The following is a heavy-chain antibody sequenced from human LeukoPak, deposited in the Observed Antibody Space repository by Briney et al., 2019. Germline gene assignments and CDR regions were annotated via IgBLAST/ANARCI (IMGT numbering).Heavy chain of an antibody. CDR1: GFTFSDYW. CDR3: AKSKGYYDSSGRLDY. J-gene: IGHJ4*02. V-gene: IGHV3-74*01. CDR2: ISSDGSRV. D-gene: IGHD3-22*01. Sequence: GGSLRLSCAASGFTFSDYWMHWVRQAPGKGLVWVSRISSDGSRVTYADSVKGRFTISRDNAKNTLYLQMNSLRAEDTTVYYCAKSKGYYDSSGRLDYWGQGTLVTVSS.